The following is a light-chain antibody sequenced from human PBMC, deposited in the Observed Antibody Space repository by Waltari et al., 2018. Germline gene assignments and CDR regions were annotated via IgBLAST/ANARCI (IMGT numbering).Light chain of an antibody. CDR3: SSYASVSSLV. Sequence: QSALTQPASVSGSPGQSITIPCTTTSGDVGGEHYVSWYQQHPGKAPKLMIYDVSNRPSGVSNRFSASKSGNTASLTISGLQAEDEGDYYCSSYASVSSLVFGGGTRLTVL. CDR2: DVS. CDR1: SGDVGGEHY. J-gene: IGLJ2*01. V-gene: IGLV2-14*01.